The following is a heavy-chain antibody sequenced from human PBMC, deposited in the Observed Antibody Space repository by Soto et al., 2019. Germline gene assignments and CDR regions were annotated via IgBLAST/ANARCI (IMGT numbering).Heavy chain of an antibody. V-gene: IGHV1-3*01. D-gene: IGHD2-2*01. CDR3: AREICSSTSCYSNWFDP. CDR1: GYTFTSYS. CDR2: INAGNGNT. Sequence: ASVKVSCKASGYTFTSYSMHWVRQAPGQRLEWMGWINAGNGNTKYSQKFQGRVNITRDTSASTAYMELSSLRSEDTAVYYCAREICSSTSCYSNWFDPGGQGTLVTV. J-gene: IGHJ5*02.